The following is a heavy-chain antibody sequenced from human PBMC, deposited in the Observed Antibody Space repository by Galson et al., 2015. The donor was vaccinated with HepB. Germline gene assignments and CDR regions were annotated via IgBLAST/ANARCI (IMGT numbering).Heavy chain of an antibody. J-gene: IGHJ4*02. CDR1: GFTFSNHW. Sequence: SLRLSCASSGFTFSNHWMSWVRQAPGKRPEWVANLNQYGSVMYYVDSVKGRFTISRDNAKNSLYLQMNSLRAEDTAVYFCARENDRSGSYPTDCWGQGTLVTVSS. CDR2: LNQYGSVM. CDR3: ARENDRSGSYPTDC. V-gene: IGHV3-7*03. D-gene: IGHD3-22*01.